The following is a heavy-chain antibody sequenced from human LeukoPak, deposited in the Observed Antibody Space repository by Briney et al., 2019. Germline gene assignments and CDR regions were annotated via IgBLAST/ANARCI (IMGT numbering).Heavy chain of an antibody. J-gene: IGHJ3*01. Sequence: PGGSLRLSCAASGFTFSSYAMSWVRQAPGKGLEWVSAISGSGGSTYYADSVKGRFTISRDNSKNTLYLQMSSLRAEDTAVYYCAKDTTIFGVVIPEDAFDVWGQGTMVTVSS. V-gene: IGHV3-23*01. CDR3: AKDTTIFGVVIPEDAFDV. CDR2: ISGSGGST. D-gene: IGHD3-3*01. CDR1: GFTFSSYA.